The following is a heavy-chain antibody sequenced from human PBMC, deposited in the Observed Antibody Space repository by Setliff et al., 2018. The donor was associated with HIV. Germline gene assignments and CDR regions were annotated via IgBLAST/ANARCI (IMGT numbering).Heavy chain of an antibody. J-gene: IGHJ4*02. V-gene: IGHV4-59*08. Sequence: PSETLSLTCTVSGGSISSYYWNWIRQPPGKGLEWIGYIYYSGGTNYNPSLKSRVTLSIDTSKNQFSLKLSSVTAADTAVYYCARRSGSYHYYFDFWGQGTLVTVSS. CDR1: GGSISSYY. D-gene: IGHD1-26*01. CDR2: IYYSGGT. CDR3: ARRSGSYHYYFDF.